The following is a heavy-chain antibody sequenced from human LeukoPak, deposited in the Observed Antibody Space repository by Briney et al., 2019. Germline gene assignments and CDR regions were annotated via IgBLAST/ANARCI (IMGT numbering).Heavy chain of an antibody. V-gene: IGHV3-23*01. CDR3: AKVTSSTSSNYYYYYYGMDV. J-gene: IGHJ6*02. D-gene: IGHD2-2*01. CDR2: ISGSGGST. CDR1: GIPFRDTW. Sequence: PGGSLRLSCGVSGIPFRDTWMTWVRQAPGKGLEWVSAISGSGGSTYYADSVKGRFTISRDNSKNTLYLQMNSLRAEDTAVYYCAKVTSSTSSNYYYYYYGMDVWGQGTTVTVSS.